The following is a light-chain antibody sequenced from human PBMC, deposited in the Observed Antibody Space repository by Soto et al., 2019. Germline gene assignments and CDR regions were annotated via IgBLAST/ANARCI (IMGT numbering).Light chain of an antibody. CDR2: GAS. J-gene: IGKJ2*01. Sequence: EIVLTQSPGTLSLSPGERATLSCRASQGVSSRYLAWYQQKPGQAPRLLMYGASNRATGIPDRFSGSGSGTDFTLTISRLEPEDFAVYFCQQYGSSPPFTFGQGTK. CDR3: QQYGSSPPFT. CDR1: QGVSSRY. V-gene: IGKV3-20*01.